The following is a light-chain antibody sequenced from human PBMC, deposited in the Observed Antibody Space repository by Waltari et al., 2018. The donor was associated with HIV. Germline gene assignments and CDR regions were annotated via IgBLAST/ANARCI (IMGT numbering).Light chain of an antibody. CDR2: DAS. V-gene: IGKV3-15*01. CDR1: QSIATN. J-gene: IGKJ2*01. Sequence: EIVMTQSPATLWLSPGETATLSCRTRQSIATNLAWYQQKRGQAPKLLIYDASTGAAGVPPRFSGSGSGTEFNITIDSLQSDDFAIYYCQQYNNWPYTFARGSKVEVK. CDR3: QQYNNWPYT.